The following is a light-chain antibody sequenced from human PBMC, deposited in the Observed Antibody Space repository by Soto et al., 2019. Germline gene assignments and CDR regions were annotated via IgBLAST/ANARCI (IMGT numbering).Light chain of an antibody. J-gene: IGLJ3*02. CDR3: QSYDSSLSAWV. Sequence: QAVVTQPPSVSGAPGQRVTMSCTGSSSNIGAGYDVHWYQHLPGSAPKLLIYGNSNRPSGVPDRFSGSKSGTSASLAITGLQAEDEADYYCQSYDSSLSAWVFGGGTQLTVL. V-gene: IGLV1-40*01. CDR2: GNS. CDR1: SSNIGAGYD.